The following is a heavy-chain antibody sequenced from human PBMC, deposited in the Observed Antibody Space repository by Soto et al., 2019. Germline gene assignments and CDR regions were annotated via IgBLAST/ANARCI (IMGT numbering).Heavy chain of an antibody. V-gene: IGHV2-70*01. CDR3: ARNFYDTRNCYARIDY. CDR1: GFSFSTSGMC. D-gene: IGHD3-22*01. J-gene: IGHJ4*02. Sequence: SGPTLVNPTQTLTLTCTFSGFSFSTSGMCVSWIRQPPGKALEWLALIDWDDDKFYLPSLKTRLTISRDTSKNQVVLTMTNMDPLDTATYYCARNFYDTRNCYARIDYRGPGTLVTGSS. CDR2: IDWDDDK.